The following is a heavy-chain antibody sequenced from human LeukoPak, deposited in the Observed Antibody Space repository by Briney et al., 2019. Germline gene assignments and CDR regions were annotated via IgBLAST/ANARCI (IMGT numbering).Heavy chain of an antibody. J-gene: IGHJ5*01. Sequence: SETLALTCSVSGSSMSLLYWGWIRQPPGKALEWIGNVYHRGSTNYNPSLKTRVSLSVDTSRNQFFLSLRSVTAADTAMYFCVRWLQPRGFDSWGQGTLVSVSS. CDR1: GSSMSLLY. D-gene: IGHD6-19*01. V-gene: IGHV4-59*08. CDR3: VRWLQPRGFDS. CDR2: VYHRGST.